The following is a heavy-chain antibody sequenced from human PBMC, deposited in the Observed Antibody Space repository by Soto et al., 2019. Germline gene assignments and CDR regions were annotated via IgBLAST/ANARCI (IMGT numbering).Heavy chain of an antibody. CDR3: AKAGGGYGDYFAY. CDR2: IGVSGVST. J-gene: IGHJ4*02. Sequence: EVQLLESGGNFVQPGGSLRLSCAASGFTFSSYAMGWVRQAPGKGLEWVSSIGVSGVSTYYADSVKGRFTISRDNSKNTLFLQMNTLRVEDTAVYYCAKAGGGYGDYFAYWGQGTLVTVSS. CDR1: GFTFSSYA. V-gene: IGHV3-23*01. D-gene: IGHD4-17*01.